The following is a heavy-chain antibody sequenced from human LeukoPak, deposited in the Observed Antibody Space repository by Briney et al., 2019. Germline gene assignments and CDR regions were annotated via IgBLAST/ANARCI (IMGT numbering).Heavy chain of an antibody. V-gene: IGHV4-30-4*01. CDR2: IYYSGST. CDR3: ARHYGDYVVLYYFDY. D-gene: IGHD4-17*01. J-gene: IGHJ4*02. Sequence: SETLSLTCTVSGGSISSGDYYWSWIRQPPGKGLEWIGYIYYSGSTYYNPSLKSRVTISVDTSKNQFSLKLSSVTAADTAVYYCARHYGDYVVLYYFDYWGQGTLVTVSS. CDR1: GGSISSGDYY.